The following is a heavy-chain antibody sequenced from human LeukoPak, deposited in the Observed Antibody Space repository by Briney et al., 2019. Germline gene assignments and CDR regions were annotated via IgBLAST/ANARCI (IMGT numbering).Heavy chain of an antibody. V-gene: IGHV4-30-4*01. CDR2: IYYSGST. Sequence: SETLSLTCTVSGGSISSGDYYWSWIRQPPGKGLEWIGYIYYSGSTYYNPSLKSRVTISVDTSENQFSLKLSSVTAADTAVYYCARAYYGSGSLQGYFDYWGQGTLVTVSS. CDR3: ARAYYGSGSLQGYFDY. CDR1: GGSISSGDYY. D-gene: IGHD3-10*01. J-gene: IGHJ4*02.